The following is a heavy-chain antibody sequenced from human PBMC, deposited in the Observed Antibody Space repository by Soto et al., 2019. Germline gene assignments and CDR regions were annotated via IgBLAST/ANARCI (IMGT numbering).Heavy chain of an antibody. CDR1: GGSISSGGYS. CDR3: ARGAARLDY. Sequence: SETLSLTCAVSGGSISSGGYSWSWIRRPPGKGLEWIGYIYHSGSTYYNPSLKSRVTISVDRSKNQFSLKLSSVTAADTAVYYCARGAARLDYWGQGTLVTVSS. CDR2: IYHSGST. J-gene: IGHJ4*02. D-gene: IGHD6-6*01. V-gene: IGHV4-30-2*01.